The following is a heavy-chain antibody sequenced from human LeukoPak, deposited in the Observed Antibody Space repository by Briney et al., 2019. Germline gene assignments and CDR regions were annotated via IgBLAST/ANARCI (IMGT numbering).Heavy chain of an antibody. Sequence: SETLSLTCTVSGDSISSSSYYWGWIRQPPGKGLEWIGSIYYSGSTYYNPSLKSRVTISVDTSKNQFSLKLSSVTAADTAVYYCARLGDYVWGSYRYTDAFDIWGQGTMVTVSS. V-gene: IGHV4-39*01. D-gene: IGHD3-16*02. J-gene: IGHJ3*02. CDR3: ARLGDYVWGSYRYTDAFDI. CDR2: IYYSGST. CDR1: GDSISSSSYY.